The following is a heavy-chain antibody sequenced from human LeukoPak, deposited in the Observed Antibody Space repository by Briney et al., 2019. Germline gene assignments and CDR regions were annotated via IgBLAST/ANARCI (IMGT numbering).Heavy chain of an antibody. CDR1: GFSLSTSGVG. CDR2: IYWDDDK. D-gene: IGHD3-3*01. J-gene: IGHJ5*02. Sequence: ESGPTLVNPTQTLTLTCTFSGFSLSTSGVGVGWIRQPPGKALEWLALIYWDDDKRYSPSLKSRLTITKDTSKNQVVLTMTNMDPVDTATYYCAHSDLSRSRDFWSGYYFNWFDPWGQGTLVTVSS. CDR3: AHSDLSRSRDFWSGYYFNWFDP. V-gene: IGHV2-5*02.